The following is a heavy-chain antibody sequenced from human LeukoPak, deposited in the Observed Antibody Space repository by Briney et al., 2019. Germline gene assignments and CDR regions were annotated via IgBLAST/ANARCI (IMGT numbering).Heavy chain of an antibody. V-gene: IGHV1-8*03. CDR2: MNPNSGNT. D-gene: IGHD2-2*01. CDR1: GYTFTSYD. CDR3: ARVAKVPYCSSTSCSPVDYMDV. J-gene: IGHJ6*03. Sequence: GASVKVSCKASGYTFTSYDINWVRRATGQGLEWMGWMNPNSGNTGYAQKFQGRVTITRNTSISTAYMELSSLRSEDTAVYYCARVAKVPYCSSTSCSPVDYMDVWGKGTTVTVSS.